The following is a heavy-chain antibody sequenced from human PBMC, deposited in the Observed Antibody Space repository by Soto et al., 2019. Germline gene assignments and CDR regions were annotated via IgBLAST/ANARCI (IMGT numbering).Heavy chain of an antibody. CDR3: ARDEGRDGYFDY. J-gene: IGHJ4*02. D-gene: IGHD2-15*01. CDR2: ISYDGSNK. V-gene: IGHV3-30-3*01. Sequence: GGSLRLSCAASGFTFSSYAIHWVRQAPGKGLEWVAVISYDGSNKYYADSVKGRFTISRDNSKNTLYLQMDSLRAEDTAVYYCARDEGRDGYFDYWGQGTLVTVSS. CDR1: GFTFSSYA.